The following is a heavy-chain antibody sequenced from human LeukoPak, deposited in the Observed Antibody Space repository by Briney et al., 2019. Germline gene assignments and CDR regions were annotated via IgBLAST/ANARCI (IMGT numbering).Heavy chain of an antibody. Sequence: GGSLRLSCAASGFTFSSYGMHWVRQAPGKGLEWVAVISYDGSNKYYADSVKGRFTISRDNSKNTLYLQMSSLRAEDTAVYYCAKDARDGYGMDVWGQGTTVTVSS. CDR1: GFTFSSYG. CDR2: ISYDGSNK. CDR3: AKDARDGYGMDV. J-gene: IGHJ6*02. D-gene: IGHD5-24*01. V-gene: IGHV3-30*18.